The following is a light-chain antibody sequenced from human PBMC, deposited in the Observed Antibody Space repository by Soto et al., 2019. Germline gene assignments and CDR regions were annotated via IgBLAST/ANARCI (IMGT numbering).Light chain of an antibody. CDR1: QGISSY. J-gene: IGKJ1*01. V-gene: IGKV1-13*02. CDR2: DAS. CDR3: QHYNSYSEA. Sequence: AIQLTESASSMSASVGDRVTITCRASQGISSYLGWYQQKPGKAPKVLIYDASSLESGVPSRFSVSVSGTEGTITISSLQTDDVSTYYCQHYNSYSEAFGQGTKVDIK.